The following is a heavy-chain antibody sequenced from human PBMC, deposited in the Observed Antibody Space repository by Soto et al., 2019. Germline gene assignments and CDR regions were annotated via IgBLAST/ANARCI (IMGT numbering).Heavy chain of an antibody. J-gene: IGHJ4*02. Sequence: ASVKVSCKASGYTFTSYGISWVRQAPGQGLEWMGWISAYNGNTNYAQKLQGRVTMTTDTSTSRAYMERRSLRADDTAGYYCARHKITFGGVIVPAGGIDYWGQGTLVTVSS. CDR1: GYTFTSYG. CDR3: ARHKITFGGVIVPAGGIDY. D-gene: IGHD3-16*02. V-gene: IGHV1-18*01. CDR2: ISAYNGNT.